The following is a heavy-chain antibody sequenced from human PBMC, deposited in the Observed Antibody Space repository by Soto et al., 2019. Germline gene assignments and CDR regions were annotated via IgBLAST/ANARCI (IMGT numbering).Heavy chain of an antibody. CDR3: AKEGCSGGSCYSLCYYGMDV. CDR2: ISYDGSNK. CDR1: GFTFSSYG. Sequence: QVQLVESGGGVVQPGRSLRLSCAASGFTFSSYGMHWVRQAPGKGLEWVAVISYDGSNKYYADSVKGRFTISRDNSKNTLYLQMNSLIAEDTAVYYCAKEGCSGGSCYSLCYYGMDVWGQGTTVTVAS. D-gene: IGHD2-15*01. J-gene: IGHJ6*02. V-gene: IGHV3-30*18.